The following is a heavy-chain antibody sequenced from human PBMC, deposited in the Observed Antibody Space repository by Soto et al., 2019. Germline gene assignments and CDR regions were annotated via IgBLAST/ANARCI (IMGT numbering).Heavy chain of an antibody. CDR3: ARGPSTVTNFDY. CDR2: IYHSGST. V-gene: IGHV4-30-2*01. D-gene: IGHD4-17*01. J-gene: IGHJ4*02. CDR1: GGSISSGGYS. Sequence: QLQLQESGSGLAKPSQTLSLTCAVSGGSISSGGYSWSWIRQPPGKGLEWIGYIYHSGSTYYNPSLKSRVTISVDRSKNQFSLKLSSVTAADTAVYYCARGPSTVTNFDYWGQGTLVTVSS.